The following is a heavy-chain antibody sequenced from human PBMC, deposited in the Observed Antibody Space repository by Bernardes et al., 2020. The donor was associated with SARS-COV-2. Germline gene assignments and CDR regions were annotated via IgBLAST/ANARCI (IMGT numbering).Heavy chain of an antibody. CDR3: AGDRPNFRPSTTTLDY. CDR2: ISAYNKDT. CDR1: GYLFSTYG. D-gene: IGHD1-1*01. Sequence: ASVKVSCKASGYLFSTYGLAWVRQAPGQGLEWLGWISAYNKDTNFAQKFQGRVTMTTDTSTNTAFMELRSLRPDDTAVYYCAGDRPNFRPSTTTLDYWGQRTLVTVSS. V-gene: IGHV1-18*04. J-gene: IGHJ4*02.